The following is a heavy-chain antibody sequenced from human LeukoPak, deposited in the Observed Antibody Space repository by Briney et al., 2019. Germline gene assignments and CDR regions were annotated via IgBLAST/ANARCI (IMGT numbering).Heavy chain of an antibody. CDR3: ARANDFWSGMYYFDY. CDR2: IKQDGSEK. V-gene: IGHV3-7*01. D-gene: IGHD3-3*01. Sequence: GGSLRLSCAASGFTFRTFWMSWVRQAPGKGLEWVANIKQDGSEKYYVDSVKGRFTISRDNAKNSLYLQMNSLRAEDTAVYYCARANDFWSGMYYFDYWGQGTLVTVSS. CDR1: GFTFRTFW. J-gene: IGHJ4*02.